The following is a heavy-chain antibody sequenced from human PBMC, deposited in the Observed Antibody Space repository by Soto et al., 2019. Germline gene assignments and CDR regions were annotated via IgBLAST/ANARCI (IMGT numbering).Heavy chain of an antibody. V-gene: IGHV5-51*01. CDR3: ARGRGYSTRYYYGMDV. D-gene: IGHD5-18*01. CDR1: GYSFTSYW. Sequence: GESLKISCKGSGYSFTSYWIGWVRQMPGKGLEWMGIIYPGDSDTRYSPSFQGQVTISADKSISTAYLQWSSLKASDTAMYYCARGRGYSTRYYYGMDVWGQGTTVTVSS. CDR2: IYPGDSDT. J-gene: IGHJ6*02.